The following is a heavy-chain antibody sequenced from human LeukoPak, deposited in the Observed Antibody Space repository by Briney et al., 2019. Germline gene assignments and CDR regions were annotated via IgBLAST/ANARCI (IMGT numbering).Heavy chain of an antibody. CDR1: GFTFSTYE. D-gene: IGHD4-17*01. Sequence: GGSLRLSCAASGFTFSTYEINWVRQAPGKGLEWLLHISTSGSSIHYADSVKGRFTISRDNAKNSLYLQMNSLRVEDTAVYYCARDATTELGTVYMDVWGKGTTVTISS. CDR2: ISTSGSSI. V-gene: IGHV3-48*03. J-gene: IGHJ6*03. CDR3: ARDATTELGTVYMDV.